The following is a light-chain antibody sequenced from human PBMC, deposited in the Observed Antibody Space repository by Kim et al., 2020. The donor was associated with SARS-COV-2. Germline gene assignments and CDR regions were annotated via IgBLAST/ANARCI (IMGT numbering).Light chain of an antibody. V-gene: IGLV1-51*01. CDR3: RTWDTSLSVWV. CDR2: DDN. J-gene: IGLJ3*02. CDR1: SSNIGNYY. Sequence: GQKVTISCSGSSSNIGNYYVSWYQHLPGTAPKLLIYDDNKRPLGIPDRFSGSKSGTSATLGVTGVLPGDEADYYCRTWDTSLSVWVLGGGTQLTVL.